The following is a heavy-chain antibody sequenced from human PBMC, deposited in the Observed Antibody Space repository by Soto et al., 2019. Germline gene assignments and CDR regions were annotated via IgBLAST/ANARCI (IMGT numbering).Heavy chain of an antibody. D-gene: IGHD4-17*01. Sequence: SETLSLACTVSGDSVSKYYWNWIRQPAGKGLEWIGRIHSTRSPNYNPSLKSRVTMSVDTSKNQFSLKLNLTSVTAADTAVYYCARSPAYGDYANLDTWGQGTLVTVSS. V-gene: IGHV4-4*07. CDR2: IHSTRSP. CDR3: ARSPAYGDYANLDT. J-gene: IGHJ5*02. CDR1: GDSVSKYY.